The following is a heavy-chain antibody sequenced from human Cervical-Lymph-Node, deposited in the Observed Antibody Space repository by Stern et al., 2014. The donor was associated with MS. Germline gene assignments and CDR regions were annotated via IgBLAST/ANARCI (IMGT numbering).Heavy chain of an antibody. CDR3: ASILTGLNWFDP. Sequence: VQLVESGAEVKKPGSSVKVSCKASGGTFSSYAISWVRQAPGQGLEWLGGIIPIFGTANYAQKFQGRVTITADVSTSTAYMELSSLRSEDTAVYYCASILTGLNWFDPWGQGTLVTVSS. V-gene: IGHV1-69*01. J-gene: IGHJ5*02. D-gene: IGHD3-9*01. CDR1: GGTFSSYA. CDR2: IIPIFGTA.